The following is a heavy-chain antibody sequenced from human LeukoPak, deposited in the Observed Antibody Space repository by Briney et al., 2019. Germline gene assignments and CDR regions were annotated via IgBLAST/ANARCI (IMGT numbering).Heavy chain of an antibody. Sequence: PGGSLRLSCAASGFTFSSYEMNWVRQAPGKGLEWVSYISSSGSTIYYADSVKGRFTISRDNAKNSLYLQMNSLRAEDTAVYYCVRLYDSSGYFYYYSMDVWGQGTTVTVSS. J-gene: IGHJ6*02. CDR2: ISSSGSTI. D-gene: IGHD3-22*01. V-gene: IGHV3-48*03. CDR3: VRLYDSSGYFYYYSMDV. CDR1: GFTFSSYE.